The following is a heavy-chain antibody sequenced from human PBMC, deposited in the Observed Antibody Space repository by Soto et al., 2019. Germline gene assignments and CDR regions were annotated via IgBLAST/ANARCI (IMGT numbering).Heavy chain of an antibody. CDR3: ARGYCTTTICDPWFDP. V-gene: IGHV5-51*01. Sequence: PGESLKISCTGVGYSFTSYWIGWVRQKPGKGLEWMGIIYPGDSDTRYSPSLQGQVTISADKSITTAYLQWSSLKASDTAMYYCARGYCTTTICDPWFDPWGQGTLVTVSS. D-gene: IGHD2-2*01. CDR1: GYSFTSYW. CDR2: IYPGDSDT. J-gene: IGHJ5*02.